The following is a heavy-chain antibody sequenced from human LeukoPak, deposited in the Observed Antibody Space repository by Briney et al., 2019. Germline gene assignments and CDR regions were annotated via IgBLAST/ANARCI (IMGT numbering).Heavy chain of an antibody. CDR1: GFTFSSYA. V-gene: IGHV3-23*01. J-gene: IGHJ3*01. CDR2: IGASGADT. D-gene: IGHD3-22*01. CDR3: AKRPRGSSGYYLGAFDG. Sequence: GGSLRLSCTASGFTFSSYAMTWVRQAPGKGLDWVSAIGASGADTYYAASAKGRFTVSRDNSNNTLYLQMSSLRADDTAVYFCAKRPRGSSGYYLGAFDGWGQGTTVTVSS.